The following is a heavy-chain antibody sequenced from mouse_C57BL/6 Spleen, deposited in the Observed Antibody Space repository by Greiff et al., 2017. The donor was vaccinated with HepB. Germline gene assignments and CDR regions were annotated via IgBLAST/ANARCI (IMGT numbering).Heavy chain of an antibody. J-gene: IGHJ3*01. D-gene: IGHD2-4*01. V-gene: IGHV1-81*01. CDR1: GYTFTSYG. CDR3: ARIYYDYAWFAY. Sequence: VQLQQSGAELVRPGASVKLSCKASGYTFTSYGISWVKQRTGQGLEWIGEIYPRSGNTYYNEKFKGKATLTADKSSSTAYMELRSLTSEDSAVYFCARIYYDYAWFAYWGQGTLVTVSA. CDR2: IYPRSGNT.